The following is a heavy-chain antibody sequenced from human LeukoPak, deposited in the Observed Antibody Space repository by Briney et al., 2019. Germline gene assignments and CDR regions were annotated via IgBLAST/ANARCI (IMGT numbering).Heavy chain of an antibody. J-gene: IGHJ4*02. V-gene: IGHV3-43*01. CDR1: GFTFDDYT. CDR3: AKDMTLLIVGASSAFDY. D-gene: IGHD1-26*01. CDR2: ISWDGGST. Sequence: PGGSLRLSCAAPGFTFDDYTMHWVRQAPGKGLEWVSLISWDGGSTYYADSVKGRFTISTDNSKNSLYLQMNSLRTEDTALYYCAKDMTLLIVGASSAFDYWGQGTLVTVSS.